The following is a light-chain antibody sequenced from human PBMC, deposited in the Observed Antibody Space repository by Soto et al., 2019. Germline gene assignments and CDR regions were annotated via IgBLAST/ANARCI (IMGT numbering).Light chain of an antibody. Sequence: EFVLTQSPGTLSLSPGERATLSCRASQTVRNNYLAWYQQKRGQAPRLLIYDASNRTTGIPARFSGGGSGTDFTLSISSLETDDFAVYYCQQRSSWPLTFGGGTKVDIK. V-gene: IGKV3-11*01. CDR2: DAS. CDR1: QTVRNNY. J-gene: IGKJ4*01. CDR3: QQRSSWPLT.